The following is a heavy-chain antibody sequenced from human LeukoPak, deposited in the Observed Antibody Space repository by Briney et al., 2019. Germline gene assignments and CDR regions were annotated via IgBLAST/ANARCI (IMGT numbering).Heavy chain of an antibody. D-gene: IGHD5-18*01. CDR2: IIPIFGTA. CDR1: GGTFSSYA. CDR3: ARAGTAMSTLDY. V-gene: IGHV1-69*13. Sequence: SVKVSCKASGGTFSSYAISWVRQAPGQGLEWMGGIIPIFGTANYAQKFQGRVTITADESTSTAYMELSSLRSEDTAVYYCARAGTAMSTLDYWGQGTLVAVSS. J-gene: IGHJ4*02.